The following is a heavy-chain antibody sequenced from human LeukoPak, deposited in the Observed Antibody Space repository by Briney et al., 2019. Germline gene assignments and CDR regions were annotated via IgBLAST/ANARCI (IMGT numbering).Heavy chain of an antibody. Sequence: GGSQRLSCAGSGFILSQFWVQWPRHVPGKGLVWVLRINGDGSSTNYADSVKGRFTISRDNAKNTLYLQINSLRAEDTAVYYCARDGLPAARDIWGQGTMVTVSS. CDR2: INGDGSST. CDR3: ARDGLPAARDI. V-gene: IGHV3-74*01. CDR1: GFILSQFW. J-gene: IGHJ3*02. D-gene: IGHD6-6*01.